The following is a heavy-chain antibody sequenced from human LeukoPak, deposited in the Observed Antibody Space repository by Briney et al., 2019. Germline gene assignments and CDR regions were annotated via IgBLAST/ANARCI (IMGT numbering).Heavy chain of an antibody. CDR3: AKEGAGIAGTGYFDY. V-gene: IGHV3-23*01. CDR1: GFTFNSYA. D-gene: IGHD6-13*01. Sequence: GGSLRLSCAASGFTFNSYAMSWVRQAPGKGLEWVSGISGSGGDTYYADSVKGRFTISRDNSKNTLYLQMNSLRAEDTAVYYCAKEGAGIAGTGYFDYWGQGTLVTVSS. J-gene: IGHJ4*02. CDR2: ISGSGGDT.